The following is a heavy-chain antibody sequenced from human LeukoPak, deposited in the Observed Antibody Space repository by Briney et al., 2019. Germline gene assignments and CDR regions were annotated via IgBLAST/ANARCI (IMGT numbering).Heavy chain of an antibody. CDR1: GYTFTDHG. CDR2: ISYDGSNK. CDR3: AKEGLKWFGETLYYFDY. Sequence: GRSLRLSCAASGYTFTDHGMHWVRQAPGKGLEWVAVISYDGSNKYYADSVKGRFTISRDNSKNTLYLQMSSLRAEDTAVYYCAKEGLKWFGETLYYFDYWGQGTLVTVSS. D-gene: IGHD3-10*01. J-gene: IGHJ4*02. V-gene: IGHV3-30*18.